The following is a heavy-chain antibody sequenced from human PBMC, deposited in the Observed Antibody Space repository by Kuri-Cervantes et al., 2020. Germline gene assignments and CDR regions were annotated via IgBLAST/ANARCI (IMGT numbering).Heavy chain of an antibody. CDR2: ISYDGSNK. V-gene: IGHV3-30-3*01. Sequence: GGFLRLSCAASGFTFSSYAMHWVRQAPGKGLEWVAVISYDGSNKYYADSVKGRFTISRDNSKNTLYLQMNSLRAEDTAVYYCASLTTVTGDYFDYWGQGTLVTVSS. CDR1: GFTFSSYA. J-gene: IGHJ4*02. D-gene: IGHD4-17*01. CDR3: ASLTTVTGDYFDY.